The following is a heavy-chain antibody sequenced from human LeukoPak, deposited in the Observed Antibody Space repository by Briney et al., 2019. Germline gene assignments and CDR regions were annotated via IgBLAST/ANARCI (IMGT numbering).Heavy chain of an antibody. D-gene: IGHD2-21*02. J-gene: IGHJ4*02. CDR3: ATGCGGDCFSYFDY. Sequence: ASVKVSCKASGYTFTSYGISWVRQAPGQGLEWMGWISAYNGNTNYAQKLQGRVTVTTDTSTSTAYMELRSLRSDDTAVYYCATGCGGDCFSYFDYWGQGTLVTVSS. V-gene: IGHV1-18*01. CDR2: ISAYNGNT. CDR1: GYTFTSYG.